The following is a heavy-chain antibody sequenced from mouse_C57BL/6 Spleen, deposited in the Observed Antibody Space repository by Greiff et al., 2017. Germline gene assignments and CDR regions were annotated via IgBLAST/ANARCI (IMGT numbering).Heavy chain of an antibody. V-gene: IGHV1-59*01. D-gene: IGHD1-1*01. Sequence: QVQQQQPGAELVRPGTSVKLSCKASGYTFTSYWMHWVKQRPGQGLEWIGVIDPSDSYTNYNQKFKGKATLTVDTSSSTAYMQLSSLTSEDSAVYYCASGYGSTYYFDYWGQGTTLTVSS. J-gene: IGHJ2*01. CDR1: GYTFTSYW. CDR3: ASGYGSTYYFDY. CDR2: IDPSDSYT.